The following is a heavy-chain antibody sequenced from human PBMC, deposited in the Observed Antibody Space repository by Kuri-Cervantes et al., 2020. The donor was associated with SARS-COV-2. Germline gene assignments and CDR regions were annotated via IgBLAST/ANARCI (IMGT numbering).Heavy chain of an antibody. CDR1: GYTFTSYA. CDR2: INAGNGNT. V-gene: IGHV1-3*01. D-gene: IGHD2-15*01. Sequence: ASVKVSCKASGYTFTSYAMHWVRQAPGQRLEWMGWINAGNGNTKYSQKFQGRVTITRDTSASTAYMELSSLRSEDTAVYYCARKSRCSGGCNYGMDVWGQGTTVTVSS. CDR3: ARKSRCSGGCNYGMDV. J-gene: IGHJ6*02.